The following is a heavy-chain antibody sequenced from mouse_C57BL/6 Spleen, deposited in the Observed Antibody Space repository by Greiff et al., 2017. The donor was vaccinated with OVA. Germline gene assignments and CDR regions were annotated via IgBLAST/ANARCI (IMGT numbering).Heavy chain of an antibody. V-gene: IGHV1-72*01. CDR1: GYTFTSYW. J-gene: IGHJ2*01. Sequence: VQLQQPGAELVKPGASVKLSCKASGYTFTSYWMHWVKQRPGRGLEWIGRIDPNSGGTKYNEKFKSKATLTVDKPSSTAYMQLSSLTSEESAVYYCAREGDGYLEDYFDYWGQGTTLTVSS. D-gene: IGHD2-3*01. CDR2: IDPNSGGT. CDR3: AREGDGYLEDYFDY.